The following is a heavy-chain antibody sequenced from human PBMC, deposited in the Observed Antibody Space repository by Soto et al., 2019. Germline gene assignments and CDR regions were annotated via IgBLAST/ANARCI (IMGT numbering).Heavy chain of an antibody. CDR3: ARDKYYDSSGYGYYYGMXV. CDR1: GFTFSSYS. J-gene: IGHJ6*04. D-gene: IGHD3-22*01. CDR2: ISSSSYI. Sequence: NPWGSLRLSCAASGFTFSSYSMNWVRQAPGKGLEWVGSISSSSYIYYADSVKGRFTISRDNAKNSLYLQMNSLRAADTAVYYCARDKYYDSSGYGYYYGMXVWGKGKTGTVXS. V-gene: IGHV3-21*01.